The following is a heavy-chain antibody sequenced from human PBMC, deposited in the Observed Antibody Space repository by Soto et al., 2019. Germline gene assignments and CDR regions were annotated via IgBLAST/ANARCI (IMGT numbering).Heavy chain of an antibody. CDR1: GFTFSSYS. V-gene: IGHV3-21*01. D-gene: IGHD3-22*01. CDR2: ISSSSSYI. Sequence: EVQLVESGGGLVKPGGSLRLSCAASGFTFSSYSMNWVRQAPGKGLEWVSSISSSSSYIYYADSVKGRFTISRDNAKNSLYLQMNSLIAEDTAVYYCARSMIVVVNAFDFWGQGTLVTVSS. J-gene: IGHJ4*02. CDR3: ARSMIVVVNAFDF.